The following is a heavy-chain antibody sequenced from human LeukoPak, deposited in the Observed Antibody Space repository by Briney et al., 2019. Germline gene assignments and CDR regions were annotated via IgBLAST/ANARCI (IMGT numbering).Heavy chain of an antibody. CDR3: ARVDTAMALFDY. Sequence: SETLSLTCTVSGGSISSYYWSWIRQPPGKGLEWIGYIYYSGSTNYNPSLKSRVTISVDTSKNQFSLKLSSVTAADTAVHYCARVDTAMALFDYWGQGTLVTVSS. D-gene: IGHD5-18*01. CDR1: GGSISSYY. V-gene: IGHV4-59*01. CDR2: IYYSGST. J-gene: IGHJ4*02.